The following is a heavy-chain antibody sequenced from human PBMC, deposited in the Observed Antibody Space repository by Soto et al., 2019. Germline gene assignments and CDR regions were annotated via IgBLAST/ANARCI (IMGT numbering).Heavy chain of an antibody. Sequence: QVQLQESGPGLVKPSQTLSLTCTVSGGSISSGGYYWSWIRQHPGKGLEWIGYIYYSGSTYYNPSLKSRVTISGDTSKNQFSLKLSSVTAADTAVYYCARDPARYCSGGSCFGDAFDIWGQGTMVTVSS. CDR3: ARDPARYCSGGSCFGDAFDI. CDR1: GGSISSGGYY. D-gene: IGHD2-15*01. J-gene: IGHJ3*02. CDR2: IYYSGST. V-gene: IGHV4-31*03.